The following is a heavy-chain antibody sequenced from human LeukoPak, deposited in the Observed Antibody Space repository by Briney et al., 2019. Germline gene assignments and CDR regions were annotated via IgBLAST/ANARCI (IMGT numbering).Heavy chain of an antibody. D-gene: IGHD6-13*01. V-gene: IGHV4-34*01. CDR2: INHSGST. CDR1: GGSFSGYY. Sequence: SETLSLTCAVYGGSFSGYYWSWIRQPPGKGLEWIGEINHSGSTNYNPSLKSRVTISADTSKNQFSLKLSSVTAADTAVYYCARGARGSSWYAYYYYGMDVWGQGTTVTVSS. J-gene: IGHJ6*02. CDR3: ARGARGSSWYAYYYYGMDV.